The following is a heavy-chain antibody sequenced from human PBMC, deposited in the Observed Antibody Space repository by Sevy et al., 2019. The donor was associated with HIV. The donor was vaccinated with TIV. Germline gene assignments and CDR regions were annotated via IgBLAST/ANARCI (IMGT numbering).Heavy chain of an antibody. CDR3: AKDLEQQLGPDY. V-gene: IGHV3-23*01. CDR2: IGPTGGTT. J-gene: IGHJ4*02. D-gene: IGHD6-13*01. Sequence: GGSLRLSCAASGFTFSSYDMSWVRQAPGKGLEWVSGIGPTGGTTHYAESVKGRFIISRDNSKKTLFLQMNSLRAEDTALYYCAKDLEQQLGPDYWGQGTQVTVSS. CDR1: GFTFSSYD.